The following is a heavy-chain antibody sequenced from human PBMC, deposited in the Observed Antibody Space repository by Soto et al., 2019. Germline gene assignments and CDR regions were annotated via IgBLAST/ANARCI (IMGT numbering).Heavy chain of an antibody. V-gene: IGHV1-24*01. J-gene: IGHJ5*02. CDR1: GYTLSELP. CDR2: FDPEDGET. CDR3: TTLSDDSSRGPNNWFDP. D-gene: IGHD3-3*01. Sequence: ASVKVSCKGSGYTLSELPIHWVRQAPGKGLEWMGGFDPEDGETVYARKFQGRVAMTEGTSTDTAYMELSSLRSEDTAVYYCTTLSDDSSRGPNNWFDPWGQGTLVTVSS.